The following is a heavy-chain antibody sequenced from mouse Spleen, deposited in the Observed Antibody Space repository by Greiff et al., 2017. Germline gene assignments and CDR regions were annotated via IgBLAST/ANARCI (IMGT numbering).Heavy chain of an antibody. CDR1: GYTFSSYW. Sequence: QVQLQQSGAELMKPGASVKISCKATGYTFSSYWIEWVKQRPGHGLEWIGEILPGSGSTNYNEKFKGKATFTADTSSNTAYMQLSSLTSEDSAVYYCAREREYGYDGFAYWGQGTLVTVSA. V-gene: IGHV1-9*01. D-gene: IGHD2-2*01. CDR3: AREREYGYDGFAY. CDR2: ILPGSGST. J-gene: IGHJ3*01.